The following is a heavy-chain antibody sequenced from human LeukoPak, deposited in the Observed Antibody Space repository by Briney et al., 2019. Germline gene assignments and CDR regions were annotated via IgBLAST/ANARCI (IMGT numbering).Heavy chain of an antibody. J-gene: IGHJ3*02. CDR1: GFTFSSYG. D-gene: IGHD3-22*01. CDR2: ISYDGSNK. Sequence: PGGSLRLSCAASGFTFSSYGMHWVRQAPGKGLEWVAVISYDGSNKYYADSVKGRFTISRDNSKNTLYLQMNSLRAEDTAVYYCANDYYDSSGYYDTLGAFDIWGQGTMVTVSS. CDR3: ANDYYDSSGYYDTLGAFDI. V-gene: IGHV3-30*18.